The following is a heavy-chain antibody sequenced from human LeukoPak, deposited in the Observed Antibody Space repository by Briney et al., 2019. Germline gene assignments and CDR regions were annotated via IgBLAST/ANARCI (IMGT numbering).Heavy chain of an antibody. CDR1: GGSISSYY. Sequence: PSETLSLTCTVSGGSISSYYWSWIRQPAGKGLEWIGRIYTSGSTNYNPSLKSRVTMSVDTSKNQFSLKLSSVTAADTAVYYCAREKRYCSSTSCQPAFDIWGQGTMVTVSS. J-gene: IGHJ3*02. D-gene: IGHD2-2*01. CDR2: IYTSGST. CDR3: AREKRYCSSTSCQPAFDI. V-gene: IGHV4-4*07.